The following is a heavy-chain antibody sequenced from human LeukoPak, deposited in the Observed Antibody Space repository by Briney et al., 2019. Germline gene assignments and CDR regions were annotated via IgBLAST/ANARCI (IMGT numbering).Heavy chain of an antibody. CDR3: ARGWGYSGYDLPNDY. Sequence: GASVKVSCKASGYTFTSYAMHWVRQAPGQRLEWMGWINAGNGNTKYSQEFQGRVTITRGTSASTAYMELSSLRSEDMAVYYCARGWGYSGYDLPNDYWGQGTLVTVSS. J-gene: IGHJ4*02. D-gene: IGHD5-12*01. CDR2: INAGNGNT. CDR1: GYTFTSYA. V-gene: IGHV1-3*03.